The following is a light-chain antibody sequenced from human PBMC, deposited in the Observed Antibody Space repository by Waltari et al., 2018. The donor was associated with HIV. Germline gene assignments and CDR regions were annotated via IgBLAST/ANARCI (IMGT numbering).Light chain of an antibody. Sequence: QEPSLTVSPGDTVTLTCGSSTGAVTSGHYPYWFQQKPGQAPTTVIYDTKNKPSWTPARFSGSLVGDKAALTLSGAQPEDEADYYCLLSYSGGPWVFGGGTKLTVL. CDR1: TGAVTSGHY. CDR3: LLSYSGGPWV. J-gene: IGLJ3*02. V-gene: IGLV7-46*01. CDR2: DTK.